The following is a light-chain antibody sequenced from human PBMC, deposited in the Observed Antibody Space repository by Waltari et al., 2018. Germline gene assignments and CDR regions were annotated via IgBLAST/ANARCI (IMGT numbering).Light chain of an antibody. V-gene: IGLV3-19*01. CDR3: HSRDASGVAGS. CDR1: SLRSYY. Sequence: SSELTQDPAVSVAMGQTDRITCQGDSLRSYYASWYQQRPGQAPILVIFDNNNRPPGVPDRFSGSSSHNTGSLTITGAQAEDEASYYCHSRDASGVAGSFGGGTKLTVL. CDR2: DNN. J-gene: IGLJ2*01.